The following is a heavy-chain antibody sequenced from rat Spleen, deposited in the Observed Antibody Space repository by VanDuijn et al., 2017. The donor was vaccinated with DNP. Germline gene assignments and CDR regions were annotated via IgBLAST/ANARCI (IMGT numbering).Heavy chain of an antibody. D-gene: IGHD3-6*01. CDR3: ATHDNWA. CDR1: GFTFTNYG. J-gene: IGHJ4*01. CDR2: ISPSGGST. Sequence: EVQLVKSGGGLVQPGRSLKLSCAASGFTFTNYGMHWIRQAPTKGLEWVASISPSGGSTYYRDSVKGRFTISRDNAKSTLYLQMDSLRSEDTATYYCATHDNWAWGQGTSVTVSS. V-gene: IGHV5-19*01.